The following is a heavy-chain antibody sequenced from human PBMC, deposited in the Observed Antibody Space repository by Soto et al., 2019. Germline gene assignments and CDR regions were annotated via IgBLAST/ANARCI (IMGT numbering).Heavy chain of an antibody. CDR3: ARSRGYSGYEYFDY. Sequence: SVNVSCKASGYTFTSYAINSVRQATGQGLEWMGWMNPYSGNTGYAQKLQGRVTMTTDTSTSTAYMELRSLRSDDTAVYYCARSRGYSGYEYFDYWGQGTLVTVSS. CDR2: MNPYSGNT. V-gene: IGHV1-8*01. D-gene: IGHD5-12*01. J-gene: IGHJ4*02. CDR1: GYTFTSYA.